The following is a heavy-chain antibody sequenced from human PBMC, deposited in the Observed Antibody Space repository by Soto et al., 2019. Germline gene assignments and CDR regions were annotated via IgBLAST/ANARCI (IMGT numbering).Heavy chain of an antibody. J-gene: IGHJ6*02. CDR2: ISYDGSNK. CDR1: GFTFSSYA. Sequence: QVQLVESGGGVVQPGRSLRLSCAASGFTFSSYAMHWVRQAPGKGLEWVAVISYDGSNKYYADSVKGRFTISRDNYKNTLYLQMNSLRAEDTAVYYCARAATIVVDKTGGMDVWGQGTTVTVSS. V-gene: IGHV3-30-3*01. CDR3: ARAATIVVDKTGGMDV. D-gene: IGHD3-22*01.